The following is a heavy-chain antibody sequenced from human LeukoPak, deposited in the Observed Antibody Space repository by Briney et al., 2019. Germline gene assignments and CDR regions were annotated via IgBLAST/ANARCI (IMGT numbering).Heavy chain of an antibody. CDR2: ISGSGGST. J-gene: IGHJ4*02. CDR3: AKDYVFAGYSSGWPFDY. CDR1: GFTFSSYA. D-gene: IGHD6-19*01. V-gene: IGHV3-23*01. Sequence: GGSLRLSCSASGFTFSSYAMSWVRQAPGKGLEWVSAISGSGGSTYYADSVKGRFTISRDNSKNTLYLQMNSLRAEDTAVYYCAKDYVFAGYSSGWPFDYWGQGTLVTVSS.